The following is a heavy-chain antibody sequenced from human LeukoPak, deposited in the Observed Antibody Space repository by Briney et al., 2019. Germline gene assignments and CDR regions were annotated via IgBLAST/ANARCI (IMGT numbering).Heavy chain of an antibody. J-gene: IGHJ4*02. CDR3: ARATVGDY. V-gene: IGHV3-48*02. CDR1: GLTFSTYT. D-gene: IGHD4-23*01. Sequence: PGGSLRLSCAASGLTFSTYTMNWVRQAPGKGLEWVSSISSTSSTIYYADSVKGRFTISRDNAKNSLYLQMNSLRDEDTAVYYCARATVGDYWGQGTLVTVSS. CDR2: ISSTSSTI.